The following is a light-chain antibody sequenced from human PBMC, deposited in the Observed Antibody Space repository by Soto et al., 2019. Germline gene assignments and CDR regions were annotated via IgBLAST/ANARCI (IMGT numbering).Light chain of an antibody. Sequence: QSVLTQPASVSASPGQSLTISCTGTSTDVGGYNYVSWYQQHPGKAPKLIIYEFSNRPSGVSNRFSGSKSGNTASLTISGLQAEDDDAYYCSLYTVGSTLWVFGGGTKVTVL. CDR2: EFS. CDR3: SLYTVGSTLWV. V-gene: IGLV2-14*01. J-gene: IGLJ3*02. CDR1: STDVGGYNY.